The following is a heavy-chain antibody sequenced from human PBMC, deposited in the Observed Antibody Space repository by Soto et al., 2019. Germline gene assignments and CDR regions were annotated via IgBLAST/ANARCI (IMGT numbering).Heavy chain of an antibody. CDR1: GYSISSGYY. Sequence: NPSETLSLTCAVSGYSISSGYYWGWIRQPPGKGLEWIGSIYHSGSTYYNPSLKSRVTISVDTSKNQFSLKLSSVTAADTAVYYCARASYYDSSGYFDYWGQGTLVTVSS. J-gene: IGHJ4*02. V-gene: IGHV4-38-2*01. D-gene: IGHD3-22*01. CDR2: IYHSGST. CDR3: ARASYYDSSGYFDY.